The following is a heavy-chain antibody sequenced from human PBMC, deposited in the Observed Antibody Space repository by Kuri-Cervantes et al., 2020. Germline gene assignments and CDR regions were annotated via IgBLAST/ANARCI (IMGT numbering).Heavy chain of an antibody. CDR2: INTNTGNP. CDR3: ARDRGATNYYSSGSYYRGFP. Sequence: ASVKVSCKASGYTFTSYDIYWVRQATGQGLEWMGWINTNTGNPTYAQGFTGRFVFSLDTSVSTAYLQINSLKAEDTAVYYCARDRGATNYYSSGSYYRGFPWGQGTLVTVSS. CDR1: GYTFTSYD. J-gene: IGHJ5*02. D-gene: IGHD3-10*01. V-gene: IGHV7-4-1*02.